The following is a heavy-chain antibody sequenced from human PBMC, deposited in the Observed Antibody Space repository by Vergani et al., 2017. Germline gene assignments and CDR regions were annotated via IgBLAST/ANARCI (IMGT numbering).Heavy chain of an antibody. V-gene: IGHV1-3*01. D-gene: IGHD2-2*01. CDR3: ATACSSTRCYDAFDI. CDR2: INAGNGNT. J-gene: IGHJ3*02. Sequence: QVQLVQSGAEVKKPGASVKVSCKASGYTFTSYAMHWVRQAPGQRLEWMGWINAGNGNTKYSQKFQGRVTMTEDTSTDTAYMELSSLRFEDTAVYYCATACSSTRCYDAFDIWGQGTMVTVSS. CDR1: GYTFTSYA.